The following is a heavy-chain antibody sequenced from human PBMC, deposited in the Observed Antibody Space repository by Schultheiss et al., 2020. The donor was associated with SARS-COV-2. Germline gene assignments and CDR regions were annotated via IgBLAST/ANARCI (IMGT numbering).Heavy chain of an antibody. V-gene: IGHV3-20*04. J-gene: IGHJ6*02. Sequence: GGSLRLSCAAAGFTFDDYGMSWVRQAPGKGLEWVSGINWSGDYTNYADSVKGRFAISRDNAKNTLYLQMNSLRAEDTALYYCARANSSLRSAMDVWGQGTTVTVSS. CDR1: GFTFDDYG. CDR2: INWSGDYT. D-gene: IGHD6-13*01. CDR3: ARANSSLRSAMDV.